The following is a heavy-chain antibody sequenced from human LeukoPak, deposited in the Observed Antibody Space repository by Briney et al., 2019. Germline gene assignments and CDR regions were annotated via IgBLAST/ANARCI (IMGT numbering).Heavy chain of an antibody. CDR2: ISSSGSTI. V-gene: IGHV3-48*03. Sequence: GGSLRLSCTASGFTFSSYEMNWVRQAPGKGLEWVSYISSSGSTIFYADSVKGRFTISRDNAKNSLHLQMNSLRAEDTAVYYCASLYGSVSYYDHYYYGMDAWGKGTTVTVSS. D-gene: IGHD3-10*01. CDR1: GFTFSSYE. J-gene: IGHJ6*04. CDR3: ASLYGSVSYYDHYYYGMDA.